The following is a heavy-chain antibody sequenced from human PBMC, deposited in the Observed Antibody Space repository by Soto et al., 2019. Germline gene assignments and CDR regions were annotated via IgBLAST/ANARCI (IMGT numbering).Heavy chain of an antibody. D-gene: IGHD2-21*02. CDR3: ARDGGNSFYYYGMDV. CDR2: IIPIFGTA. Sequence: SVKVSCKASGGTFSNYAISWVRQAPGQGLEWMGGIIPIFGTANYAQKFQGRVTIIADESTSTAYMELSSLRSEDTAVYYCARDGGNSFYYYGMDVWGQGTPVTVSS. J-gene: IGHJ6*02. V-gene: IGHV1-69*13. CDR1: GGTFSNYA.